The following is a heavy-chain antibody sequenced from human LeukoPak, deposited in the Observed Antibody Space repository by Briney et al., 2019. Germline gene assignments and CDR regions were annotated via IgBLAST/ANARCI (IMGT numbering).Heavy chain of an antibody. V-gene: IGHV4-61*02. CDR3: AREAAYYDSSTLNYYYYYMDV. Sequence: DPSQTLSLTCTVSGGSISSGSYYWSWIRQPAGKGLEWIGRIYTSGSTNYNPSLKSRVTISVDTSKNQFSLKLSSVTAADTAVYYCAREAAYYDSSTLNYYYYYMDVWGKGTTVTVSS. D-gene: IGHD3-22*01. CDR2: IYTSGST. J-gene: IGHJ6*03. CDR1: GGSISSGSYY.